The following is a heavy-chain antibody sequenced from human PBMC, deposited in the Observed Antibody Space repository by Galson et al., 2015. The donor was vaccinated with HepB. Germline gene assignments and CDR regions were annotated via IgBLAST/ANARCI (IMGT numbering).Heavy chain of an antibody. D-gene: IGHD3-10*01. J-gene: IGHJ4*02. CDR1: GGTFSSYG. CDR3: ARENSYGSPPRY. V-gene: IGHV1-18*01. Sequence: SVKVSCKASGGTFSSYGISWVRQAPGQGLEWMGWISAYNGNTNYAQKLQGRVTMTTDTSTSTAYMELRSLRSDDTAVYYCARENSYGSPPRYWGQGTLVTVSS. CDR2: ISAYNGNT.